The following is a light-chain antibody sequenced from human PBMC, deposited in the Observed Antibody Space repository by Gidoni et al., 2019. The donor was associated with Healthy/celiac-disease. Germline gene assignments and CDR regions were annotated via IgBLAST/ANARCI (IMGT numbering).Light chain of an antibody. V-gene: IGKV1-27*01. Sequence: DIQMTQSPSSLSASVGDRVTITCRASQGISKYLAWYQQKPGKVPKLLIYAASTLQSGVPSRFSGSGSGTDFTLTISSMQPEDVATYYCHKYNSAARTFGQGTKVEIK. CDR3: HKYNSAART. J-gene: IGKJ1*01. CDR1: QGISKY. CDR2: AAS.